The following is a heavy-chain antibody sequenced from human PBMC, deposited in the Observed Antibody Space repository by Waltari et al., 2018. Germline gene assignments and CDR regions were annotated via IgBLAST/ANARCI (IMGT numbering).Heavy chain of an antibody. CDR2: IWYNGHDK. J-gene: IGHJ1*01. V-gene: IGHV3-33*01. CDR1: GFSFSIYG. D-gene: IGHD3-22*01. CDR3: ARDDDTSGHYTYFQH. Sequence: QVQLVESGGSVVQPGRSLRLACVASGFSFSIYGMHWVRQARGKGLCWLAVIWYNGHDKYYGTSVKGRFTISRDSSKNTLYLQMNSLRAEDTAIYYCARDDDTSGHYTYFQHWGQGTLVSVSS.